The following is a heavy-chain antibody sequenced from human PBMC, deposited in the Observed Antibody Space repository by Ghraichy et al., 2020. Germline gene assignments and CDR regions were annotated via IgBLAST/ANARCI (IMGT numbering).Heavy chain of an antibody. J-gene: IGHJ4*01. CDR2: IYYSGST. CDR1: GGSISSGGYY. V-gene: IGHV4-31*03. CDR3: ARGPYSSGWDVSFDY. Sequence: SETLSLTCTVSGGSISSGGYYWSWIRQHPGKGLEWIGYIYYSGSTYYNPSLKSRVTISVDTSKNQFSLKLSSVTAADTAVYYCARGPYSSGWDVSFDYWGHGTLVTVSS. D-gene: IGHD6-19*01.